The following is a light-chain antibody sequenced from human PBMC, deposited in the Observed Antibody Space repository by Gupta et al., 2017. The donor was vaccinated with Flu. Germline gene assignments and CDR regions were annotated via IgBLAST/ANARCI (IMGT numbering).Light chain of an antibody. Sequence: PSSVSASVGDRVTISCRASQDISTWLGWYQQKPGKAPKLLISIASSVESGVPSRFSGSGSGTDFNLTITSLQPEDFATYYCQQASGFPRTFGQGTKVEIK. CDR3: QQASGFPRT. V-gene: IGKV1-12*01. CDR2: IAS. CDR1: QDISTW. J-gene: IGKJ2*01.